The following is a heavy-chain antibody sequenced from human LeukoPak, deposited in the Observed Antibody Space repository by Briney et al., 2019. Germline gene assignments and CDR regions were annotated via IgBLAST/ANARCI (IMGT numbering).Heavy chain of an antibody. CDR1: GYTFTGYY. D-gene: IGHD3-16*02. CDR2: INPNSGGT. CDR3: ARVRITFGGVIAPLGY. J-gene: IGHJ4*02. V-gene: IGHV1-2*02. Sequence: GASVKVSCKASGYTFTGYYMHWVRQAPGQGLEWMGWINPNSGGTNYAQKFQGRVTMTRDTSISTAYMELSRLRSDDTAVYYCARVRITFGGVIAPLGYWGQGTLVTVSS.